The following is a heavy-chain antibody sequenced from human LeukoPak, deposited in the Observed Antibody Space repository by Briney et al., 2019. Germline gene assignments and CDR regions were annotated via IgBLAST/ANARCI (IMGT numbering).Heavy chain of an antibody. CDR1: GGSISNYY. CDR3: ARGGYSSGTNWFDP. Sequence: SETLSLTCTVSGGSISNYYWSWIRQPPGKGLEWIGYIYYSGSTNYNPSLKSRVTTSVDTSKNQFSLKLSSVTAADTAVYYCARGGYSSGTNWFDPWGQGTLVTVSS. V-gene: IGHV4-59*08. D-gene: IGHD6-19*01. J-gene: IGHJ5*02. CDR2: IYYSGST.